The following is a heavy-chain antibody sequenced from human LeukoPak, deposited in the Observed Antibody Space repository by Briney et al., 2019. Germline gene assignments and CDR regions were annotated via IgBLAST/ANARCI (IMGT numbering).Heavy chain of an antibody. CDR1: GFTFSSYA. CDR3: ARVPYDFWSGYYTALGPIDY. CDR2: ISYDGSNK. J-gene: IGHJ4*02. D-gene: IGHD3-3*01. Sequence: GGSLRLSCAASGFTFSSYAMHWVRQAPGKGLEWVAVISYDGSNKYYADSVKGRFTISRDNSKNTLYLQMNSLRAEDTAVYYCARVPYDFWSGYYTALGPIDYWGQGTLVTVSS. V-gene: IGHV3-30-3*01.